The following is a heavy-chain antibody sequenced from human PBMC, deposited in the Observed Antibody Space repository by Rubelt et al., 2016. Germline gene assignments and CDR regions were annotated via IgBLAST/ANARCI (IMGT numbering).Heavy chain of an antibody. CDR3: ARAPRLRFLEWLEPDY. V-gene: IGHV1-18*01. D-gene: IGHD3-3*01. CDR1: GYTFTSYG. J-gene: IGHJ4*02. CDR2: ISAYNGNT. Sequence: KASGYTFTSYGISWVRQAPGQGLEWMGWISAYNGNTNYAQKFQGRVTMTRDTSISTAYMELSRLTSDDTAVYYCARAPRLRFLEWLEPDYWGQGTLVTVSS.